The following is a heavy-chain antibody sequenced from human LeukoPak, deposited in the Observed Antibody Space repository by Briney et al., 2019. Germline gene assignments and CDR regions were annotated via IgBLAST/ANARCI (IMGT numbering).Heavy chain of an antibody. CDR2: INCNGGGT. J-gene: IGHJ5*02. Sequence: ASVKVSCKASGGTFSSYAISWVRQAPGQGLEWMGRINCNGGGTSYAQKFQGRVTMTRDTSISTAHMELDRLTSDDTAVYYCARDYGPYPGCSWFDPWGQGTLVTVSS. CDR3: ARDYGPYPGCSWFDP. V-gene: IGHV1-2*06. CDR1: GGTFSSYA. D-gene: IGHD2-21*01.